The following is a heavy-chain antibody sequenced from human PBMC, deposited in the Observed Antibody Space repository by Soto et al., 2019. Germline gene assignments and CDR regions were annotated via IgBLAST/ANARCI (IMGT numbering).Heavy chain of an antibody. CDR3: AKGYSSGWADYNWFDP. J-gene: IGHJ5*02. V-gene: IGHV3-30*18. CDR1: GFTFSSYG. D-gene: IGHD6-19*01. CDR2: ISYDGSNK. Sequence: GGSLRLSCAASGFTFSSYGMHWVRQAPGKGLEWVAVISYDGSNKYYADSVKGRFTISRDNSKNTLYLQMNSLRAEDTAVYYCAKGYSSGWADYNWFDPWGQGT.